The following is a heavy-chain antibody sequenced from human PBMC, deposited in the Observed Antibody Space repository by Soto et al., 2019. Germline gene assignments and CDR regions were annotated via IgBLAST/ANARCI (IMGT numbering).Heavy chain of an antibody. Sequence: PSETLSLTCTVSGGSISSSSYYWGWIRQPPGKGLEWIGSIYYIGSTYYNPSLKSRVTISVDTSKNQFSLKLSSVTAADTAVYYCARRERIADRNFDYSGQGTLVTVSS. J-gene: IGHJ4*02. V-gene: IGHV4-39*01. CDR1: GGSISSSSYY. CDR2: IYYIGST. D-gene: IGHD6-6*01. CDR3: ARRERIADRNFDY.